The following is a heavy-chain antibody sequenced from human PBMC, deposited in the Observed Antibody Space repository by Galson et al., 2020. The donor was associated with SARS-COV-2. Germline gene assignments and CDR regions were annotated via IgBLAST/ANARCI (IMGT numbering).Heavy chain of an antibody. Sequence: ASETLSLTCGVSGYSISSGYYWGWIRQPPGKGLEWIGSLFYDGSTSYNPSLKSRVIISLDTSKNQFALKLISVTAADTAVYYCAREFGYCSGGRCYFVAVDYWGQGTLVTVSP. V-gene: IGHV4-38-2*02. J-gene: IGHJ4*02. CDR3: AREFGYCSGGRCYFVAVDY. CDR2: LFYDGST. D-gene: IGHD2-15*01. CDR1: GYSISSGYY.